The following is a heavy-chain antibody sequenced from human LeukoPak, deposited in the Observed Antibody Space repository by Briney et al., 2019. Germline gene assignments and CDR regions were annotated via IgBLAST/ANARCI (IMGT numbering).Heavy chain of an antibody. J-gene: IGHJ6*02. CDR1: GGSISSSIHY. V-gene: IGHV4-39*07. CDR3: ARSLSYGQLSYHGMDV. CDR2: IYYSGKT. D-gene: IGHD6-13*01. Sequence: SETLSLTCAVSGGSISSSIHYWGWIRQPPGKGREWIGNIYYSGKTYYNPSLKSRVTISVDTSKNQFSLKLSSVTAADTAVYYCARSLSYGQLSYHGMDVWGQGTTVTVSS.